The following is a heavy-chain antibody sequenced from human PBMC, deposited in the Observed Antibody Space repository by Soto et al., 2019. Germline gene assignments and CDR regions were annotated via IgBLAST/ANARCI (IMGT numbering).Heavy chain of an antibody. D-gene: IGHD3-10*01. J-gene: IGHJ4*02. CDR1: GFTFSSYW. V-gene: IGHV3-74*01. CDR2: INSDGSST. CDR3: ARDYYGSLDY. Sequence: GGSLRLSCAASGFTFSSYWMHWGRQAPEKGLVWVSRINSDGSSTSYADSVKYRCTIPSYNAKNTLYLQMNSMRADDTALYYCARDYYGSLDYWGQGTLVTVSS.